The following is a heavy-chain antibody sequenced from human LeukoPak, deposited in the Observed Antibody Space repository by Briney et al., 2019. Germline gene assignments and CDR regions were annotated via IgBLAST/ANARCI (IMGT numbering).Heavy chain of an antibody. J-gene: IGHJ4*02. CDR2: IIPIFGTA. CDR1: GGTFSSYA. CDR3: ASYDNSGYYYEYYFDY. V-gene: IGHV1-69*05. D-gene: IGHD3-22*01. Sequence: SVKVSCKASGGTFSSYAISWVRQAPGQGLEWMGRIIPIFGTANYAQKFQGRVTITTDESTSTAYMELSSLRSEDTAVYYCASYDNSGYYYEYYFDYWGQGTLVTVSS.